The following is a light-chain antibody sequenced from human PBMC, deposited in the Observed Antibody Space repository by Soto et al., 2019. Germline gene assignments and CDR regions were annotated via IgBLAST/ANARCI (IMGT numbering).Light chain of an antibody. CDR1: SSDVGGYNY. J-gene: IGLJ3*02. V-gene: IGLV2-14*01. Sequence: QSALTQPASVSGSPGQSITISCTGTSSDVGGYNYVSWYQQHPGKAPKLMIYDVSNRPSGVSNRFSGSKSGNTASLTISGLQAEDEADYYGSSYTSSSTRPLVFCGGTKLTVL. CDR2: DVS. CDR3: SSYTSSSTRPLV.